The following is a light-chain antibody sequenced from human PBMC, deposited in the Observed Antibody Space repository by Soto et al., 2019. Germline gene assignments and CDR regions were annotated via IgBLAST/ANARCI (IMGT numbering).Light chain of an antibody. Sequence: QTVVTQSPSASASLGASVKLTCTLSSGHSSYAIAWHQQQPEKGPRYLMKLDSDGSHTKGDAIPDRFSGSSSGAERYLTISRLQSEDEADYYCQTWGTGTHVVFGGGTKLTVL. CDR3: QTWGTGTHVV. CDR1: SGHSSYA. CDR2: LDSDGSH. J-gene: IGLJ2*01. V-gene: IGLV4-69*01.